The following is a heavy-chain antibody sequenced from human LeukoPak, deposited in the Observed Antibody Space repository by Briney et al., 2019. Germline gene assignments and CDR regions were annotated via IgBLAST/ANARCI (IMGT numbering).Heavy chain of an antibody. CDR3: ATARNFRFEY. D-gene: IGHD1-7*01. V-gene: IGHV3-74*01. CDR1: GFTFSIFG. CDR2: MNGEGTTI. J-gene: IGHJ4*02. Sequence: GGSLRLSCTASGFTFSIFGMHWVRQAPGKGLMWVSRMNGEGTTIDYADSVKGRFTVSRDYAKNTLFLQMNNLRTEDTALYFCATARNFRFEYWGQGSLVIVSA.